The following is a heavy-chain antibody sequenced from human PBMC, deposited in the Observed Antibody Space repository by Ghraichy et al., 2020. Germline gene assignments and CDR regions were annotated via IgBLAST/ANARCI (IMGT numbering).Heavy chain of an antibody. J-gene: IGHJ3*02. CDR1: GFTFSSYS. CDR2: ISSSSSYI. Sequence: GGSLRLSCAASGFTFSSYSMNWVRQAPGKGLEWVSSISSSSSYIYYADSVKGRFTISRDNAKNSLYLQMNSLRAEDTAVYYCARWGGYGGCPAFDIWGQGTMVTVSS. CDR3: ARWGGYGGCPAFDI. V-gene: IGHV3-21*01. D-gene: IGHD3-3*01.